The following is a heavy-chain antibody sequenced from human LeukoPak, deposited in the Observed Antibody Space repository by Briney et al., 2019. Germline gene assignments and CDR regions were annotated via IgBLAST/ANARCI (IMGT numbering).Heavy chain of an antibody. CDR3: AKGDDYGANTRLPKFNWFDP. CDR1: GFTFFSYA. CDR2: IRYDGNNK. V-gene: IGHV3-30*02. J-gene: IGHJ5*02. Sequence: PGGSLRLSCAASGFTFFSYAMHWVRQAPGRGLEWVAFIRYDGNNKNYADSAKGRFTISRDNSKDTLYLQMNSLRAEDTAVYYCAKGDDYGANTRLPKFNWFDPWGQGTLFTVSS. D-gene: IGHD4-23*01.